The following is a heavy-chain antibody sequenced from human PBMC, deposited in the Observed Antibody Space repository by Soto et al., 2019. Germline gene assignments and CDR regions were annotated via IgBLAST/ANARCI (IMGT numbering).Heavy chain of an antibody. CDR2: IYYSGSP. D-gene: IGHD3-10*01. Sequence: PSETLSLTCSVSGGSISSGDHYWSWIRQSPGKGLEWIGYIYYSGSPYYNPSLKSRLTISVDTSKNQFSLKLSSETAADTAVYYCAREVPGDYFDNWGQGTLVTVSS. CDR3: AREVPGDYFDN. J-gene: IGHJ4*02. V-gene: IGHV4-30-4*01. CDR1: GGSISSGDHY.